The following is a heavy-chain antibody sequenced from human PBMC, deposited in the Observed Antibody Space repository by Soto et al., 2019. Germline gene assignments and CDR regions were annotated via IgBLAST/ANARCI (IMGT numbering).Heavy chain of an antibody. D-gene: IGHD1-1*01. V-gene: IGHV4-30-2*06. J-gene: IGHJ5*02. CDR2: IGHLETT. CDR1: GVAMTYGGYS. Sequence: PSETLSLTCSVSGVAMTYGGYSWSWIRQSPEKGLEWLGYIGHLETTYYNPSFKSRLSLSIDRTRNQFSLSLRSDDTAVYYCASHDPGARFDPWGQGTLVTVSS. CDR3: ASHDPGARFDP.